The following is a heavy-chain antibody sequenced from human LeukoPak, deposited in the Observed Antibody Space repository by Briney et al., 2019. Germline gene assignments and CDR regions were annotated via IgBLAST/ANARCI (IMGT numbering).Heavy chain of an antibody. Sequence: GGSLRLSCAASGFTFSSYAMSWVRQAPGKGLEWVSAISGSGGSTYYADSVKGRFAISRDNSKNTLYLQMNSLRAEDTAVYYCAKVTVVVVAASPNFDYWGQGTLVTVSP. CDR3: AKVTVVVVAASPNFDY. CDR1: GFTFSSYA. J-gene: IGHJ4*02. CDR2: ISGSGGST. V-gene: IGHV3-23*01. D-gene: IGHD2-15*01.